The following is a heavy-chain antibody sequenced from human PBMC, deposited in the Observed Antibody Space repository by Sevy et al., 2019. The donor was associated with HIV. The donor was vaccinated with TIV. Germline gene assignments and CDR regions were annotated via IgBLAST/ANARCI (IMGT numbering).Heavy chain of an antibody. Sequence: AETLSLTCAVSGYSISSGYYWGWIRQPPGRGLKWIGSISHSGSTYYNPSLKGRFTISVDTSKNQFSLKLSSVTAADTAVYYCARSVSGFDYWGQGTLVIVSS. J-gene: IGHJ4*02. CDR1: GYSISSGYY. V-gene: IGHV4-38-2*01. CDR3: ARSVSGFDY. CDR2: ISHSGST. D-gene: IGHD3-16*01.